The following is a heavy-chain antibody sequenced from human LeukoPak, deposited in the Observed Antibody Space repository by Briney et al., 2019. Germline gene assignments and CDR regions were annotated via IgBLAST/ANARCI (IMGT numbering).Heavy chain of an antibody. D-gene: IGHD3-22*01. Sequence: SETLSLTCTVSGGSISSYYWSWIRQPPGKGLEWIGYIYYSGSTNYNPSLKSRVTISVDTSKNQFSLKLSSVTAADTAVYYCARDCGGTMIVVVIGWFDPWGQGTLVTVSS. J-gene: IGHJ5*02. CDR2: IYYSGST. CDR3: ARDCGGTMIVVVIGWFDP. CDR1: GGSISSYY. V-gene: IGHV4-59*12.